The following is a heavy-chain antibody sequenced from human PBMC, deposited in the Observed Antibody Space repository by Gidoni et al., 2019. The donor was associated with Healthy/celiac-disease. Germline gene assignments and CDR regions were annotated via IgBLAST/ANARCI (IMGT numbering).Heavy chain of an antibody. CDR3: VKDRQLLWFGEFDY. J-gene: IGHJ4*02. V-gene: IGHV3-64D*06. CDR2: ISSNGGST. D-gene: IGHD3-10*01. Sequence: EVQLVESGGGLVQPGGSLRLSCSASGFTFSSYAMHWVRQAPGKGLEDVSAISSNGGSTYYADSVKGRFTISRDNSKNTLYLQMSSLRAEDTAVYYCVKDRQLLWFGEFDYWGQGTLVTVSS. CDR1: GFTFSSYA.